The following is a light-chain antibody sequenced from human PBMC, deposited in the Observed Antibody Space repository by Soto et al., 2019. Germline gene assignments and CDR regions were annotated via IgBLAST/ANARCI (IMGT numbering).Light chain of an antibody. CDR3: QQYDNLPLI. J-gene: IGKJ5*01. Sequence: DIQMTQSPSSLSASVGDRVTITCPATQDIRKYLNWYQQKPGKAPKLLIYDASSLETGVPSRFSGSGSGTDFTLTISSLQPEDFATYYCQQYDNLPLIFGQGTRLEIK. CDR1: QDIRKY. V-gene: IGKV1-33*01. CDR2: DAS.